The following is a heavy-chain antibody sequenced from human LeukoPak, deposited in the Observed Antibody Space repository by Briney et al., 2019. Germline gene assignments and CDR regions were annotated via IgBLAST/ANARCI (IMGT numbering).Heavy chain of an antibody. Sequence: PGGSLRLSCAASGFTFSSYEMNWVRQAPGKGLEWVSYISSSGSTIYYADSVKGRFPISRDSAKNSLYLQMNSLRAEDTAVYYCARVSRVSGNSLDYWGQGTLVTVSS. J-gene: IGHJ4*02. CDR3: ARVSRVSGNSLDY. V-gene: IGHV3-48*03. D-gene: IGHD4-23*01. CDR2: ISSSGSTI. CDR1: GFTFSSYE.